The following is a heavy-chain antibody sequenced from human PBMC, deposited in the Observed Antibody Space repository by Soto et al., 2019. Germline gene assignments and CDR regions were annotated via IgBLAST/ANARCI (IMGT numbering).Heavy chain of an antibody. CDR1: GYTFTSYA. D-gene: IGHD6-19*01. CDR2: INAGNGNT. Sequence: ASAKVSCKASGYTFTSYAMHWVRQAPGQRLEWMGWINAGNGNTKYSQKFQGRVTITRDTSASTAYMELSSLRSEDTAVYYCARDLSSGWYYNAFDIWGQGTMVTVSS. CDR3: ARDLSSGWYYNAFDI. J-gene: IGHJ3*02. V-gene: IGHV1-3*01.